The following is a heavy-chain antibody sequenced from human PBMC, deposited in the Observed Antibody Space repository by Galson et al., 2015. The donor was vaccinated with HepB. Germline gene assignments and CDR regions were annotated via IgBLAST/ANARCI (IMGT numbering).Heavy chain of an antibody. CDR3: ARDVLHGVVPAAISPTLYYYGMDV. Sequence: SVKVSCKASGGTSSSYAISWVRQAPGQGLEWMGGIIPIFGTANYAQKFQGRVTITADESTSTAYMELSSLRSEDTAVYYCARDVLHGVVPAAISPTLYYYGMDVWGQGTTVTVSS. CDR2: IIPIFGTA. J-gene: IGHJ6*02. V-gene: IGHV1-69*13. CDR1: GGTSSSYA. D-gene: IGHD2-2*01.